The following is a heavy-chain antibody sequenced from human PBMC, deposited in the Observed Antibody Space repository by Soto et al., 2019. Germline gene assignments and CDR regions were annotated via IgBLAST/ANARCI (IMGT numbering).Heavy chain of an antibody. CDR1: GFTLSAYW. V-gene: IGHV3-7*05. CDR2: INRDGSKK. D-gene: IGHD6-13*01. Sequence: EVQLEESGGDLVQPGGSLRLSCAASGFTLSAYWMTWVRQAPGKGLEWVANINRDGSKKSDLDSVRGRFTFSRHIFWNSFYLQMDSLRADDTALYYCARDVSPGSSSLYLAAFDIWGQGTMVTVSS. CDR3: ARDVSPGSSSLYLAAFDI. J-gene: IGHJ3*02.